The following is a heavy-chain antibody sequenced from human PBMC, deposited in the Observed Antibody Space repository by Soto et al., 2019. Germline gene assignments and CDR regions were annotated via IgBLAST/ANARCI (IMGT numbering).Heavy chain of an antibody. D-gene: IGHD6-25*01. CDR3: ARGGSGWTRGGWLGP. Sequence: QVQLVQSGGGLVKPGGSLTLSCAASGFSFSDYYMIWVRQAPGKGLEWLSYISDSGNTIYYADSVRARFTIFRDNAANSVYLQMIGLSDGDTAFYYCARGGSGWTRGGWLGPWGQGSLVTVSS. CDR1: GFSFSDYY. CDR2: ISDSGNTI. J-gene: IGHJ5*02. V-gene: IGHV3-11*01.